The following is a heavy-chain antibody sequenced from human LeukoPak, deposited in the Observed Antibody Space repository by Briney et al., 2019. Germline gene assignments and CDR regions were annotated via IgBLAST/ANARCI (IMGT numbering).Heavy chain of an antibody. V-gene: IGHV3-23*01. J-gene: IGHJ6*03. CDR3: AKRHCRGGTCYSDSYYLDV. CDR2: ISASGGST. D-gene: IGHD2-15*01. Sequence: GGSLRLSCAASGFAFSTYAMSWVRQAPGKGLGLVSGISASGGSTYSADSVKGRFTISRDNSKNTLILQMNNLRVEDTALYYCAKRHCRGGTCYSDSYYLDVWGKGTTVTVSS. CDR1: GFAFSTYA.